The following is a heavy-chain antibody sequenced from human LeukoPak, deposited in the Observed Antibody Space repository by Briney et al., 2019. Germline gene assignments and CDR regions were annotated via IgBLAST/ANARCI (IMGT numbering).Heavy chain of an antibody. CDR3: ARRAETEYCSSTSCSRTDY. CDR2: MNHSGST. V-gene: IGHV4-34*01. J-gene: IGHJ4*02. Sequence: PSETLSLTCAVYGGSFSGYYWSLIRQPPGKGLEWIGEMNHSGSTNYNPSLKGRVTISVDTSKNQFSLKLSSVTAADTAVYYCARRAETEYCSSTSCSRTDYWGQGTLVTVSS. D-gene: IGHD2-2*01. CDR1: GGSFSGYY.